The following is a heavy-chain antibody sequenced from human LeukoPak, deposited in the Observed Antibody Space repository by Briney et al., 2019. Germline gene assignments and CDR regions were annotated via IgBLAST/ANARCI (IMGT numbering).Heavy chain of an antibody. CDR1: GFTFSSYA. CDR3: ARGRGWFGELLSHFDY. D-gene: IGHD3-10*01. CDR2: ISYDGSNK. V-gene: IGHV3-30*04. J-gene: IGHJ4*02. Sequence: PGGSLRLSCAASGFTFSSYAMHWVRQAPGKGLEWVAVISYDGSNKYYADSVKGRFTISRDNSKNTLYLQMNSLRAEDTAVYYCARGRGWFGELLSHFDYWGQGTLVTVSS.